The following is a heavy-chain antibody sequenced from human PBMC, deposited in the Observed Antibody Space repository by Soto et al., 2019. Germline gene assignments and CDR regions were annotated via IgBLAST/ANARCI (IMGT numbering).Heavy chain of an antibody. CDR3: ARAHGDYEVAFDI. J-gene: IGHJ3*02. CDR1: GFTFSSYS. Sequence: EVQLVESGGGLVQPGGSLRLSCAASGFTFSSYSMNWVRQAPGKGLEWVSYISSSSSTIYYADSVKGRFTISRDNAKNSLYLQINSLRDEDTAVSYCARAHGDYEVAFDIWGQGTMVTVSS. CDR2: ISSSSSTI. V-gene: IGHV3-48*02. D-gene: IGHD4-17*01.